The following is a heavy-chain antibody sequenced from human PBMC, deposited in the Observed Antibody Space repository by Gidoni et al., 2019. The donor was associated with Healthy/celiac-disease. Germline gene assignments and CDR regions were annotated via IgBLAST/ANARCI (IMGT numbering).Heavy chain of an antibody. CDR3: ARVLYSSSWIDY. V-gene: IGHV4-59*01. CDR2: IYYSGST. J-gene: IGHJ4*02. CDR1: GGSISSYY. Sequence: QVQLQESGPGLVKPSATLSLTCTVSGGSISSYYWSWIRQPPGKGLEWIGYIYYSGSTNYNPSLKSRVTRSVDTSKNQFSLKLSSVTAADTAVYYCARVLYSSSWIDYWGQGTLVTVSS. D-gene: IGHD6-13*01.